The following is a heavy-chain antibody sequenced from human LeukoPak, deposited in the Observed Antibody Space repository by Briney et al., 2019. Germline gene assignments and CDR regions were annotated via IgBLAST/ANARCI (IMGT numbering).Heavy chain of an antibody. J-gene: IGHJ6*02. CDR3: ARIKPAAKYYYYYYGMDV. CDR2: MNPNSGNT. D-gene: IGHD2-2*01. V-gene: IGHV1-8*01. CDR1: GYTFTSYD. Sequence: ASVKVSCTASGYTFTSYDINWVRQATGQGLEWMGWMNPNSGNTGYAQKFQGRVTMTRNTSISTAYMELSSLRSEDTAVYYCARIKPAAKYYYYYYGMDVWGQGTTVTVSS.